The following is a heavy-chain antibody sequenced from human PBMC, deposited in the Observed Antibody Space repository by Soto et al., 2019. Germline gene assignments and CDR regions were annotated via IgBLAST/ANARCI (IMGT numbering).Heavy chain of an antibody. V-gene: IGHV3-30-3*01. Sequence: QVQLVESGGGVVQPGRSLRLSCAASGFTFSNYAMHWVRQAPGEGLEWVAVISYTESDKRYADSVKGRFTISRDNSKNTLYLQMTSLRADDTAVYYCVRNKNRDLDYLGQGSLVTVSS. CDR1: GFTFSNYA. CDR3: VRNKNRDLDY. CDR2: ISYTESDK. J-gene: IGHJ4*02.